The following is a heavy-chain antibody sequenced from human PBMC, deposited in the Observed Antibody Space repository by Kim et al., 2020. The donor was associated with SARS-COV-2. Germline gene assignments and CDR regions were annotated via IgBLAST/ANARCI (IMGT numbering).Heavy chain of an antibody. CDR1: GFTFTSSA. D-gene: IGHD3-22*01. Sequence: SVKVSCKASGFTFTSSAMQWVRQARGQRLEWIGWIVVGSGNTNYAQKFQERVTITRDMSTSTAYMELSSLRSEDTAVYYCAAKYYYDSSGYENWGQGTLVTVSS. V-gene: IGHV1-58*02. CDR3: AAKYYYDSSGYEN. J-gene: IGHJ4*02. CDR2: IVVGSGNT.